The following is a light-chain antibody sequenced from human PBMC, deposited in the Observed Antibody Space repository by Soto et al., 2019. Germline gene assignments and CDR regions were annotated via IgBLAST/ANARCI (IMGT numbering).Light chain of an antibody. J-gene: IGKJ4*01. CDR2: AAS. Sequence: DIQITQSPSSLSASVGDRVTITCRASQSITTYLNWYRQKPVKAPKLLIYAASSLQSGVPSRFSGSGSETEFTLSISSLQPEHFATYFCQQIYSAPLTFGGGPKVDIK. CDR3: QQIYSAPLT. V-gene: IGKV1-39*01. CDR1: QSITTY.